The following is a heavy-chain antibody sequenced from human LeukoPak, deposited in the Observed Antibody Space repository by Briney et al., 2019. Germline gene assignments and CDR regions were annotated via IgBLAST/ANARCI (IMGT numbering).Heavy chain of an antibody. Sequence: SETLSLTCTVSGGSISSYYWSWIRQPPGKGLEWIGYIYTSGSTTYNPSLKSRVTISVDTSKKQFSLKLSTVTAVDTAVYYCARRAGMGREGFDYWGQGTLVTVSS. J-gene: IGHJ4*02. CDR3: ARRAGMGREGFDY. CDR1: GGSISSYY. V-gene: IGHV4-4*09. D-gene: IGHD5-18*01. CDR2: IYTSGST.